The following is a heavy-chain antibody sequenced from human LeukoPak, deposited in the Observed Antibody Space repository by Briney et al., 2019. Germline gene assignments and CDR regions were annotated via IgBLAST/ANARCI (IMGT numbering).Heavy chain of an antibody. CDR3: ASRASYYGSGSYWDYYYYYMDV. CDR1: GFTFSSYE. CDR2: ISSSGSTI. D-gene: IGHD3-10*01. V-gene: IGHV3-48*03. Sequence: GGSLRLSCAASGFTFSSYEMNWVRQAPGKGLEWVSYISSSGSTIYYADSVKGRFTISRDNAKNSLYLQMNSLRAEDTAVYYCASRASYYGSGSYWDYYYYYMDVWGKGTTVTVSS. J-gene: IGHJ6*03.